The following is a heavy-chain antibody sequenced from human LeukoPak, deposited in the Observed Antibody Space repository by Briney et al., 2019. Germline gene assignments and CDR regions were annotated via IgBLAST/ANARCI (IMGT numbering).Heavy chain of an antibody. CDR3: ARESTAGDAFDI. CDR1: GGSIRSSSYD. CDR2: IYYSGST. V-gene: IGHV4-39*07. Sequence: SETLSPTCTVSGGSIRSSSYDWGWIRQPPGKGLEWIGSIYYSGSTFYNPSLKSRVTIFMDTSKNQFSLKLSSVTAADTAVYYCARESTAGDAFDIWGQGTMVTVSS. J-gene: IGHJ3*02. D-gene: IGHD4-11*01.